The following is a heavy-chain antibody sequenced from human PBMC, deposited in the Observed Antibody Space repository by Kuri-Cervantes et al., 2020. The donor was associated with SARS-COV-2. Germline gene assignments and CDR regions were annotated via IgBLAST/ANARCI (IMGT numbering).Heavy chain of an antibody. D-gene: IGHD3-3*01. V-gene: IGHV4-34*01. J-gene: IGHJ4*02. CDR1: GGSFSGYY. Sequence: SETLSLTCAVYGGSFSGYYWSWIRQPPGKGLEWIGEINHSGSTNYNPSLKSRVTISVDTSKNQFSLKLGSVTAADTAVYYCARGPLWSGYYMWGQGTLVTVSS. CDR3: ARGPLWSGYYM. CDR2: INHSGST.